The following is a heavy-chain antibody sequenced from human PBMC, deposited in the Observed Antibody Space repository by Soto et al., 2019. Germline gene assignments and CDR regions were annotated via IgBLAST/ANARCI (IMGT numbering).Heavy chain of an antibody. Sequence: QVQLVESGGGVVQPGRSLRLSCAASGFTFSSYGMHWVRQAPGKGLEWVAVISYDGSNKYYADSVKGRFTMSRDNSKNTLYLQMNSLRAEDTAVYYCAKDRGADSSSRNSYYFDYWGQGTLVTVSS. D-gene: IGHD6-13*01. V-gene: IGHV3-30*18. CDR1: GFTFSSYG. CDR2: ISYDGSNK. CDR3: AKDRGADSSSRNSYYFDY. J-gene: IGHJ4*02.